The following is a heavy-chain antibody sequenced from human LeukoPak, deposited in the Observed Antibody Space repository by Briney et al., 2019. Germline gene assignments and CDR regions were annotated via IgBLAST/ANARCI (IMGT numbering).Heavy chain of an antibody. J-gene: IGHJ4*02. Sequence: GGSLRLSCAASGFTFSSYSMNWVRQAPGKGLEWVSSISSSSSYIYYADSVKGRFTISRDNAKNTLYLQMNSLRAEDTAVYYCARGATISHLGAGYWGQGTLVTVSS. CDR2: ISSSSSYI. CDR3: ARGATISHLGAGY. CDR1: GFTFSSYS. D-gene: IGHD3-16*01. V-gene: IGHV3-21*01.